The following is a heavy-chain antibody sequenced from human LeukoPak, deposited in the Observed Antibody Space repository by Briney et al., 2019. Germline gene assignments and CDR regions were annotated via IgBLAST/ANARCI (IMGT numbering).Heavy chain of an antibody. CDR2: IIPIFGTA. V-gene: IGHV1-69*05. J-gene: IGHJ4*02. CDR3: ARDSIAAAVHARFLDY. Sequence: SVKVFCKASGGTFSSYAISWVRQAPGQGLEWMGRIIPIFGTANYAQKFQGRVTITTDESTSTAYMELSSLRSEDTAVYYCARDSIAAAVHARFLDYWGQGTLVTVSS. CDR1: GGTFSSYA. D-gene: IGHD6-13*01.